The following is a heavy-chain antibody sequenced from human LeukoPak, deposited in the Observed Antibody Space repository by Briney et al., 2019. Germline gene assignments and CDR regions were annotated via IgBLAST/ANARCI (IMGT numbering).Heavy chain of an antibody. CDR3: AKDSSYYYLDY. V-gene: IGHV3-33*06. CDR1: GFTFSDYG. CDR2: IWYDGSKK. D-gene: IGHD3-22*01. J-gene: IGHJ4*02. Sequence: GGSLRLSCAASGFTFSDYGMYWVRQAPGKGLEWVAVIWYDGSKKYHADSVKGRFTISRDNSKKTLYLQMNSLRAEDSAVYYCAKDSSYYYLDYWGQGTLVTVSS.